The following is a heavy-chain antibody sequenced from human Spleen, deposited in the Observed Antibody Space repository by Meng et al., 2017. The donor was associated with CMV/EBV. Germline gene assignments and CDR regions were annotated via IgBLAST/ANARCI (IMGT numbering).Heavy chain of an antibody. CDR1: GFTVSSNY. CDR3: ARDRYYDSTGYYSYYYYGMDV. D-gene: IGHD3-22*01. Sequence: GGSLRLSCAASGFTVSSNYMSWVRQAPGKGLEWVSVIYTGGSTYYADSVKGRFTISRDNSKNTLHLQMNSLRAEDTAVYYYARDRYYDSTGYYSYYYYGMDVWGQGTTVTVSS. V-gene: IGHV3-66*02. CDR2: IYTGGST. J-gene: IGHJ6*02.